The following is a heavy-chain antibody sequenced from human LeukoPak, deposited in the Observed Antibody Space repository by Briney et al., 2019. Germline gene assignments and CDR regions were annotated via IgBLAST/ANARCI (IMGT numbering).Heavy chain of an antibody. J-gene: IGHJ4*02. CDR2: LNSDGDST. Sequence: GGSLRLSCAASGFTFSNYWMHWVRQAPGKGLVWVSRLNSDGDSTSYADSVKGRFTISRDNAKNTLCLQMNGLRAEDTAVYYCAREYCSSSSCYFDYWGQGTLVTVSS. D-gene: IGHD2-2*01. V-gene: IGHV3-74*01. CDR1: GFTFSNYW. CDR3: AREYCSSSSCYFDY.